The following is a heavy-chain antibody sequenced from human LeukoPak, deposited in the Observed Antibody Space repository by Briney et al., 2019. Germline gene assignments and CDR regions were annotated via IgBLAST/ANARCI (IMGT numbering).Heavy chain of an antibody. CDR2: IKQDGSEK. V-gene: IGHV3-7*03. D-gene: IGHD6-19*01. CDR1: GFTFSSYW. J-gene: IGHJ4*02. CDR3: AKDLSDSSGWYYFDY. Sequence: GGSLRLSCAASGFTFSSYWMSWVRQAPGKGLEWVANIKQDGSEKYYVDSVKGRFTISRDNAKNSLYLQMNSLRAEDTAVYYCAKDLSDSSGWYYFDYWGQGTLVTVSS.